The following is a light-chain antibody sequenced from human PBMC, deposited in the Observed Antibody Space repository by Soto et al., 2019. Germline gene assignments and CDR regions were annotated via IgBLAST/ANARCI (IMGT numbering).Light chain of an antibody. V-gene: IGKV3-15*01. CDR2: GAS. CDR1: QSVSSN. CDR3: QQYDNGPPYT. J-gene: IGKJ2*01. Sequence: EIVMTQSPSTLAVSPGERATLSCRASQSVSSNLAWYQQRPGQAPRLLISGASTRATGIPARFSGSGSGTEFTLSICSLQSEDFAVYHCQQYDNGPPYTFGPGTKLEFK.